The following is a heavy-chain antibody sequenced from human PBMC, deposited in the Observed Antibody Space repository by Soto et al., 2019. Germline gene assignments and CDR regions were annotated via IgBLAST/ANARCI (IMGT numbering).Heavy chain of an antibody. V-gene: IGHV1-18*01. CDR1: GYSFTTFG. CDR2: ISAYNGNT. D-gene: IGHD3-10*01. CDR3: ARDGGSGRPNHYFYGMDV. Sequence: ASVKVSCKASGYSFTTFGISWVRQAPGQGPEWMGWISAYNGNTDNAQKVQGRVTMTTDTSTNTAYMELRSLRSDDTAVYYCARDGGSGRPNHYFYGMDVWGQGTTVTV. J-gene: IGHJ6*02.